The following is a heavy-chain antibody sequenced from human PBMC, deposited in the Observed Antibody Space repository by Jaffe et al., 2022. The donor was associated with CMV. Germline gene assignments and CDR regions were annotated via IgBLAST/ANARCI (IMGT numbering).Heavy chain of an antibody. CDR1: GFSLSRYE. CDR2: ISTGSAI. CDR3: VRVVTQQLVWGVGAFQI. D-gene: IGHD6-13*01. V-gene: IGHV3-48*03. J-gene: IGHJ3*02. Sequence: EVQLVESGGDLVQPGGSLRLSCAVSGFSLSRYEMNWVRQAPGRGLEWVSYISTGSAIYYADSVKGRFTISRDNAKNSVYLEMNRLRAEDTAVYYCVRVVTQQLVWGVGAFQIWGQGTRVTVSS.